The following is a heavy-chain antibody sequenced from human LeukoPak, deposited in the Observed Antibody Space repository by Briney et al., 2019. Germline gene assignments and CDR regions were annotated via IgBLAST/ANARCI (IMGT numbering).Heavy chain of an antibody. J-gene: IGHJ3*02. D-gene: IGHD3-9*01. CDR1: GLTFSDYG. CDR2: ISGSGGST. V-gene: IGHV3-23*01. Sequence: GKSLRLSCAASGLTFSDYGMHWVRQAPGKGLEWVSAISGSGGSTYYADSVKGRFTISRDNSKYTLYLQMNSLRAEDTAVYYCAKGYYDILTGYYYDAFDIWGQGTMVTVSS. CDR3: AKGYYDILTGYYYDAFDI.